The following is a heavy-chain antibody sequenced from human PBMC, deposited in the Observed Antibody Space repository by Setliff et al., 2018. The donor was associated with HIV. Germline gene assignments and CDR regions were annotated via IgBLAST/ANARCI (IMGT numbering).Heavy chain of an antibody. CDR2: IYTSGST. CDR3: ARAPGPYGDYNWFDP. Sequence: TSETLSLTCTVSGGSISSYYWSWIRQPAGKGLEWIGRIYTSGSTNYNPSLKSRVTMSVDTSKNQFSLKLSSVTAADTAVYYCARAPGPYGDYNWFDPWGQGALVTVSS. V-gene: IGHV4-4*07. J-gene: IGHJ5*02. CDR1: GGSISSYY. D-gene: IGHD4-17*01.